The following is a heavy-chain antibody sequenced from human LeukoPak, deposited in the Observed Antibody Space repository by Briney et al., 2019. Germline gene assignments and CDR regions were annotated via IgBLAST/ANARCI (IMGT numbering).Heavy chain of an antibody. D-gene: IGHD2-15*01. V-gene: IGHV3-30-3*01. J-gene: IGHJ4*02. CDR1: GFTFSSYA. Sequence: GGSLRLSCAASGFTFSSYAMSWVRQAPGKGLEWLAVVSYDGSNKFYADSVKGRFTISRDNAKNSLYLQMNSLRAEDTAVYYCARDHGGPDYWGQGTLVTVSS. CDR3: ARDHGGPDY. CDR2: VSYDGSNK.